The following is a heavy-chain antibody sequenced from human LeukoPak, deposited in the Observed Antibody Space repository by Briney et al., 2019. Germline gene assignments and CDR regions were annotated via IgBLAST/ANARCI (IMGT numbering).Heavy chain of an antibody. V-gene: IGHV1-18*01. CDR1: GYTFTSYG. Sequence: ASVKVSCKASGYTFTSYGISWVRQAPGQGVEWMGWISAYNGNTDYAQSLQGRVTMTIDTSTSTVYMELRSLRSDDTAVYYCGRDVGRSYALDYWGQGTLVNVPS. CDR2: ISAYNGNT. CDR3: GRDVGRSYALDY. J-gene: IGHJ4*02. D-gene: IGHD3-16*01.